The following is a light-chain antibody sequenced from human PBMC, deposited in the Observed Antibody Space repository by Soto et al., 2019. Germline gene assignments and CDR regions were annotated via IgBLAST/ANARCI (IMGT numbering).Light chain of an antibody. CDR1: QSISSD. Sequence: EIVMTQSPATLSVSPGERATLSCRASQSISSDLAWFQHKPGQAPRLLIYGASTRATGIPARFSGSGSGTDYTLTTSSLKSEEFAVYFCQQYNVWPQAFGQGTKVEIK. CDR3: QQYNVWPQA. J-gene: IGKJ1*01. V-gene: IGKV3-15*01. CDR2: GAS.